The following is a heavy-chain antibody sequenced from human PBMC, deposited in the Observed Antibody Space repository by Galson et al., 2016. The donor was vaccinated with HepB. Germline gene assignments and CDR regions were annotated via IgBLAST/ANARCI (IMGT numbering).Heavy chain of an antibody. J-gene: IGHJ4*02. V-gene: IGHV1-69*10. CDR2: IIPILDLP. Sequence: SVKVSCKASGGSFNNYAISWVRQAPGQGLECLGGIIPILDLPNYAQKFKDRVTITADKSTSTAYMELSSLRSEDTAIYFCATVLSGSYPFYFESWGQGTLVTVSS. CDR3: ATVLSGSYPFYFES. CDR1: GGSFNNYA. D-gene: IGHD1-26*01.